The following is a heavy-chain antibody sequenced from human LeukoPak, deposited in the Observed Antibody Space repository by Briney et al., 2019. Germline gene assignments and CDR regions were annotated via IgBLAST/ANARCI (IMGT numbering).Heavy chain of an antibody. CDR1: GYTFTSYG. V-gene: IGHV1-18*04. J-gene: IGHJ4*02. CDR2: ISAYNGNT. CDR3: ARARDPYGETVAGHPDFDY. D-gene: IGHD6-19*01. Sequence: ASVKVSCKASGYTFTSYGISWVRQAPGQGLEWMGWISAYNGNTNYAQKLQGRVIMTTDTSTSTAYMEVRSLRSDDTAVYYCARARDPYGETVAGHPDFDYWGQGTLVTVSS.